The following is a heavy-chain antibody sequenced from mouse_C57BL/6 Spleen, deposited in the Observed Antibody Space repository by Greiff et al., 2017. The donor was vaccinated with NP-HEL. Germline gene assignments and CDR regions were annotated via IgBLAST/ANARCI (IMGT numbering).Heavy chain of an antibody. D-gene: IGHD1-1*01. V-gene: IGHV1-69*01. CDR3: ARGEDYGSSSFAY. Sequence: QVQLQQPGAELVMPGASVKLSCKASGYTFTSYWMHWVQQRPGQGLEWIGEIDPSDSYTNYNQKFKGKSTLTVDKSSSTAYMQLSSLTSEDSAVYYCARGEDYGSSSFAYWGQGTLVTVSA. J-gene: IGHJ3*01. CDR2: IDPSDSYT. CDR1: GYTFTSYW.